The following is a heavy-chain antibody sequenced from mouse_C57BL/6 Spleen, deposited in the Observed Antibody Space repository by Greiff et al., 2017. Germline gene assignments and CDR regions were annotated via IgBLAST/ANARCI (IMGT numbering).Heavy chain of an antibody. CDR2: IDPANGNT. CDR3: ARDSNYVGFAY. V-gene: IGHV14-3*01. CDR1: GFNIKNTY. Sequence: VQLQQSVAELVRPGASVKLSCTASGFNIKNTYMHWVKQRPEQGLEWIGRIDPANGNTKYAPKFQGKATLTADTSSNTAYLQLSSLTSADTAIYYCARDSNYVGFAYWGQGTLVTVSA. D-gene: IGHD2-5*01. J-gene: IGHJ3*01.